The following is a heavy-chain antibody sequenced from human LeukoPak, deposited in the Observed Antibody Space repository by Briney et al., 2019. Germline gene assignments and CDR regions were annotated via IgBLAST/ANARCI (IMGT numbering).Heavy chain of an antibody. D-gene: IGHD3-3*01. CDR2: IWYDGSNK. CDR1: GFTFSSYG. Sequence: LRLSXAASGFTFSSYGMHWVRQAPGKGLEWVAVIWYDGSNKYYADSVKGRFTISRDNSKNTLYLQMNSLRAEDTAVYYCARGYYDFWSGYEDYFDYWGQGTLVTVSS. V-gene: IGHV3-33*01. J-gene: IGHJ4*02. CDR3: ARGYYDFWSGYEDYFDY.